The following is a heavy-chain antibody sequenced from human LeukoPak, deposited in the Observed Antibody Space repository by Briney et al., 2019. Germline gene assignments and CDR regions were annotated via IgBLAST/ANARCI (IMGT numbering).Heavy chain of an antibody. Sequence: GGSLRLSCAASGFTFSSYGMSWVHQAPGKGLEWVSDISGSGGSTYYADSVKGRFTISRDNSKNTLYLQMNSLRAEDTAVYYCAKKYSTGLDPWGQGTLVTVSS. D-gene: IGHD1-26*01. V-gene: IGHV3-23*01. CDR1: GFTFSSYG. CDR2: ISGSGGST. J-gene: IGHJ5*02. CDR3: AKKYSTGLDP.